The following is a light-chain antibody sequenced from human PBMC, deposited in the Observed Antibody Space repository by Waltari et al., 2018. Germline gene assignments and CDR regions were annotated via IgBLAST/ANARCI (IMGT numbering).Light chain of an antibody. CDR1: STALGSSPL. Sequence: QSALTQPASVSGSPGQSISISSPGSSTALGSSPLFPSYQPHPANPPKLLIHEGTERPSGISHRFSGSKSGNTASLTISTLQAEDEADYYCFSYADGRSLVFGGGTKVTVL. V-gene: IGLV2-23*01. CDR3: FSYADGRSLV. CDR2: EGT. J-gene: IGLJ2*01.